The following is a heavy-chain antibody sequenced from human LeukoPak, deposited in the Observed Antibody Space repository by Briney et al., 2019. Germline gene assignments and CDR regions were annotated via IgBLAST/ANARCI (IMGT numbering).Heavy chain of an antibody. V-gene: IGHV4-31*03. CDR3: ARVTRVAGNYDFRSGTPDGNWFDP. CDR2: IYYSGST. D-gene: IGHD3-3*01. CDR1: GGSISSGGYY. J-gene: IGHJ5*02. Sequence: PSQTLSLTCTVSGGSISSGGYYWSWIRQHPGKGLEWIGYIYYSGSTYYNPSLKSRVTISVDTSKNQFSLKLSSVTAADTAVYYCARVTRVAGNYDFRSGTPDGNWFDPWGQGTLVTVSS.